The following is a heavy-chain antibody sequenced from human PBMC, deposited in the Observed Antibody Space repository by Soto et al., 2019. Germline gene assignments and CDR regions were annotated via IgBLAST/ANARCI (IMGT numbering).Heavy chain of an antibody. V-gene: IGHV3-30-3*01. J-gene: IGHJ4*02. D-gene: IGHD6-19*01. CDR3: ARVKQAVAADY. CDR2: ISYDGSNR. CDR1: GLTLSNYA. Sequence: QVQLVESGGRVVQPGRSLRLSCAASGLTLSNYAMHWVRQAPGKGLEWVAVISYDGSNRYYADSVKGRFTISRDNSKNTLYLQMNSLRAEDTAVYYCARVKQAVAADYWCQGTLVTVST.